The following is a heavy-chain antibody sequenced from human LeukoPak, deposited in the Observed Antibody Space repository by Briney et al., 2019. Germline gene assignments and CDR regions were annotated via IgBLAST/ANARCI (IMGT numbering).Heavy chain of an antibody. CDR3: VRGTSGALDL. CDR2: IKQDGGEK. CDR1: GFTLSIYW. V-gene: IGHV3-7*04. Sequence: GGSLRLSCATSGFTLSIYWMGWVRQVPGQGMEWVANIKQDGGEKNYMDSMKSRVTISRDNPKNSLYLQMNSLRDEDTAVYYCVRGTSGALDLWGQGTVVTVSS. J-gene: IGHJ3*01. D-gene: IGHD6-6*01.